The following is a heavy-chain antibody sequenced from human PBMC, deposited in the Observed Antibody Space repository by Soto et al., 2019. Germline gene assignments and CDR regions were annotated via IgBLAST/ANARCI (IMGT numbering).Heavy chain of an antibody. D-gene: IGHD6-25*01. Sequence: PGGSLRLSCAASGFTFDIYWVHWVRQAPGKGPVWVSRINSDGSSISYADSVKGRFTISRDNAKNTLYLQMNSLRAEDTAVYYCAGDSAYTMDAWGQGTTVTVSS. V-gene: IGHV3-74*01. J-gene: IGHJ6*02. CDR1: GFTFDIYW. CDR2: INSDGSSI. CDR3: AGDSAYTMDA.